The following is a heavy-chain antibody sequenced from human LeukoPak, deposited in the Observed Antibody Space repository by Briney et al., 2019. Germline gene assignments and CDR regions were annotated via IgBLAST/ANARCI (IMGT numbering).Heavy chain of an antibody. V-gene: IGHV1-69*04. CDR3: ARDPSGITMIVVVSTYYGMDV. Sequence: SVKVSCKASGGTFSSYAISWVRQAPGQGLEWMGRIIPILGITNYAQKFQGRVTITADKSTSTAYMELSSLRSEDTAVYYCARDPSGITMIVVVSTYYGMDVWGQGTTVTVSS. J-gene: IGHJ6*02. D-gene: IGHD3-22*01. CDR1: GGTFSSYA. CDR2: IIPILGIT.